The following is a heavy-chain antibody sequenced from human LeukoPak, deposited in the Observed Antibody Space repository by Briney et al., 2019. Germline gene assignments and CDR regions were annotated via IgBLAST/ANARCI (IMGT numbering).Heavy chain of an antibody. CDR3: ARYVWGSYPTFEDY. CDR2: IYYSGST. CDR1: GGSISSYY. J-gene: IGHJ4*02. Sequence: TSETLSLTCTVSGGSISSYYWSWIRQPPGKGLEWIGYIYYSGSTNYNPSLKSRVTISVDTSKKQLSLKRSSVTAADTAVYFCARYVWGSYPTFEDYWGQGTLVTVSS. D-gene: IGHD3-16*02. V-gene: IGHV4-59*01.